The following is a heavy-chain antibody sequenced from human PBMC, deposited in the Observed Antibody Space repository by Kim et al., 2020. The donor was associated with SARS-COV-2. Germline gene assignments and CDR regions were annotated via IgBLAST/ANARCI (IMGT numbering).Heavy chain of an antibody. CDR2: IYSNDNK. D-gene: IGHD6-6*01. J-gene: IGHJ5*02. Sequence: SGPTLVKPTQTLTLTCTFSGFSLSSSGVAVGWIRQPPGKALEWLGFIYSNDNKKYSPSLQSRLTFTKDTSKNQVVLTMTNMDPVDTATYYCVYRRQTSSTISQDNWLDPWGQGTLVTVSS. V-gene: IGHV2-5*01. CDR3: VYRRQTSSTISQDNWLDP. CDR1: GFSLSSSGVA.